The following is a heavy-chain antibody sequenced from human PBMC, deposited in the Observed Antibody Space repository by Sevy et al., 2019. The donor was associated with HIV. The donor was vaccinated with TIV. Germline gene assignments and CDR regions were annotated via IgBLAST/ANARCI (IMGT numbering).Heavy chain of an antibody. D-gene: IGHD2-15*01. Sequence: SETLSLTCTVSGGSISSGGYYWSWIRQHPGKGLEWIGYIYYSGSTYYNPSLKSRVTISVETSKNQFSLKLSSVTAADTAVYYCARKLGYCSGGSCHAFDIWGQGTMVTVSS. CDR2: IYYSGST. V-gene: IGHV4-31*03. CDR1: GGSISSGGYY. CDR3: ARKLGYCSGGSCHAFDI. J-gene: IGHJ3*02.